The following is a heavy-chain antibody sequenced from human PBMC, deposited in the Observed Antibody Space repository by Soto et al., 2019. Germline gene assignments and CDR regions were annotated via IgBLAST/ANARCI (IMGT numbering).Heavy chain of an antibody. Sequence: QLQLQESGPGLVKPSETLSLTCTVSGVSISNSSYYWGWIRRPPGKGLEWIGTIYYSAITDYTPPHKSRVTISVDTSKNQFSLKLTSVTAADTAVYYCARHGSNWGQGTLVTVSS. CDR1: GVSISNSSYY. J-gene: IGHJ4*02. CDR2: IYYSAIT. V-gene: IGHV4-39*01. CDR3: ARHGSN.